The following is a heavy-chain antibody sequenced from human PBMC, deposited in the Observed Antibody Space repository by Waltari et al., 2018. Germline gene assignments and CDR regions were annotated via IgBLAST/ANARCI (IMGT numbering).Heavy chain of an antibody. D-gene: IGHD4-17*01. CDR1: GFTFSRYA. J-gene: IGHJ6*02. CDR3: ARGGYGDYVYYYGMDV. V-gene: IGHV3-30-3*01. CDR2: ISYDGSNK. Sequence: QVQLVESGGGVVQPGRSLRLSCAASGFTFSRYAMHWVRQAPGKGLEWVAVISYDGSNKYYADSVKGRFTISRDNSKNTLYLQMNSLRAEDTAVYYCARGGYGDYVYYYGMDVWGQGTTVTVSS.